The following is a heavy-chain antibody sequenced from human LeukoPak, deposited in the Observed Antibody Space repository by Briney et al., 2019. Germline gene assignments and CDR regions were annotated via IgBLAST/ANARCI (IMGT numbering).Heavy chain of an antibody. CDR2: IKQDGSEK. CDR1: GFTFSSYW. V-gene: IGHV3-7*03. J-gene: IGHJ3*01. CDR3: AKDPNGDYIGAFDF. Sequence: GALRLSCAASGFTFSSYWMSWVRQAPGKGLEWVANIKQDGSEKYYVDSVKGRFTISRDNAKNSLYLQMSSLRAEDTAVYYCAKDPNGDYIGAFDFWGQGTMVTVSS. D-gene: IGHD4-17*01.